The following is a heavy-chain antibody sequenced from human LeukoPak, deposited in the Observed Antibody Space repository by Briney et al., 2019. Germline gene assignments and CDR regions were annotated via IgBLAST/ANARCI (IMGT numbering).Heavy chain of an antibody. J-gene: IGHJ4*02. CDR3: AKAECSSTSCYPDY. CDR1: GFTFSSYA. D-gene: IGHD2-2*01. V-gene: IGHV3-23*01. CDR2: ISGSGGST. Sequence: GGSLRLSCAASGFTFSSYAMSWVRQAPGKGLEWVSAISGSGGSTYYADSVKGRFTISRDNSKNTLYLQMNSLRAEDTAVYYCAKAECSSTSCYPDYWGQGTLVTVSS.